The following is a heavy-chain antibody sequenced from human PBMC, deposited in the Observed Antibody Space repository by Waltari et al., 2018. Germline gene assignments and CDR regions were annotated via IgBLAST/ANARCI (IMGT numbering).Heavy chain of an antibody. Sequence: QVQLQQWGAGLLKQSGTLVLTCAAYGASFIGYSWSWVRRPPGKGLEGIGEINDSGNTNYKPSLKTRLSMSVDTSKSQFSLQLTSVTAADTAVYYCARHGRSRAVALIDSWGQGTLVTVSS. CDR3: ARHGRSRAVALIDS. J-gene: IGHJ4*02. CDR1: GASFIGYS. CDR2: INDSGNT. V-gene: IGHV4-34*01. D-gene: IGHD2-15*01.